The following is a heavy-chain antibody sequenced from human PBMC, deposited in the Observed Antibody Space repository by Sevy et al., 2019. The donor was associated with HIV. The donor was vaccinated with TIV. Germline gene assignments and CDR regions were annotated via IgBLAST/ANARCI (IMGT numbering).Heavy chain of an antibody. Sequence: GGSLRLSCAVSGFTFSNYYMSWVRQAPGKGLEWVSVISDSGGYTSYTDSVKGRFTISRDNSKNTLYLQMNSLRVEDTAIYYCANRAGPIFHNWGQGTLVTVSS. CDR1: GFTFSNYY. D-gene: IGHD6-19*01. CDR2: ISDSGGYT. J-gene: IGHJ4*02. V-gene: IGHV3-23*01. CDR3: ANRAGPIFHN.